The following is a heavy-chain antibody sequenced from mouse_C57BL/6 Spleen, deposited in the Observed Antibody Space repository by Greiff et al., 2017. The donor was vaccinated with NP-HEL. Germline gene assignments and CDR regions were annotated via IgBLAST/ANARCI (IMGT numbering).Heavy chain of an antibody. CDR1: GYTFTDYE. J-gene: IGHJ4*01. V-gene: IGHV1-15*01. CDR3: TRSYYGSSYYAMDY. Sequence: QVQLQQSGAELVRPGASVTLSCKASGYTFTDYEMHWVKQTPVHGLEWIGAIDPETGGTAYNQKFKGKAILTADKSSSTAYMELRSLTSEDSAVYYCTRSYYGSSYYAMDYWGQGTSVTVSS. D-gene: IGHD1-1*01. CDR2: IDPETGGT.